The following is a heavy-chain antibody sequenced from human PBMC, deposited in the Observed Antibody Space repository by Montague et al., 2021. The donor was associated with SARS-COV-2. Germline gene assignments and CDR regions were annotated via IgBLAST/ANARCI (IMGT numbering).Heavy chain of an antibody. CDR1: GGSITNNIDY. CDR3: ARLKRYFDSSGSPSAFDS. V-gene: IGHV4-39*02. Sequence: SETLSLTCTVSGGSITNNIDYWAWIRQPPGKGLEWIGSIYYTGNTYYNPSHKSRVTISVVTSKNHFTLKLSSVTAAETAVYYCARLKRYFDSSGSPSAFDSWGQGTKGTASS. J-gene: IGHJ3*01. CDR2: IYYTGNT. D-gene: IGHD3-22*01.